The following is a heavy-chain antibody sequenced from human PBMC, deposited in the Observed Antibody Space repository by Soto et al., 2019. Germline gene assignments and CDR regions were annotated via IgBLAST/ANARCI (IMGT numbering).Heavy chain of an antibody. J-gene: IGHJ6*02. D-gene: IGHD2-2*01. CDR1: GSSISSGGYY. CDR3: ARWGVVPATRDYYGMDV. Sequence: QVQLQESGPGLVKPSQTLSLTCTVSGSSISSGGYYWSWIRQHPGKGLEWIGYIYYSGSTYYNPSLKSRVTISVDTSKNQFSLKLSSVTAADTAVYYCARWGVVPATRDYYGMDVWGQGTTVTVSS. V-gene: IGHV4-31*03. CDR2: IYYSGST.